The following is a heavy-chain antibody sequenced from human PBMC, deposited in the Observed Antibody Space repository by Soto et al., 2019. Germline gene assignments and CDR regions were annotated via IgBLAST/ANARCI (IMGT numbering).Heavy chain of an antibody. J-gene: IGHJ4*02. V-gene: IGHV3-13*04. CDR3: ARAIEPTLLDY. CDR2: IGTAGDT. CDR1: GFTFSSYD. Sequence: GGSLRLSCSASGFTFSSYDMHWVRQVPGKGLEWVSAIGTAGDTNYAGSVKGRFTISRENAKNSLYLQMNSLRAGDTAIYFCARAIEPTLLDYWGQGTLVTVSS. D-gene: IGHD3-3*01.